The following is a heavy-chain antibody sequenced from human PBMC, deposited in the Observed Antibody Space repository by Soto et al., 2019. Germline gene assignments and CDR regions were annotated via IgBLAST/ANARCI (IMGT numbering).Heavy chain of an antibody. Sequence: EVQLLLSGGGLVSPGGSLRLSCAASRFTFSSYAMSWVRQAPGKGLEWLAGITFRGDNTYYADSVKGRFSLSRDNSRNRLDLQMNNLKVEDTALYYCAKLGTMGVFDNWGQGTLLTVTS. D-gene: IGHD1-1*01. CDR1: RFTFSSYA. CDR3: AKLGTMGVFDN. V-gene: IGHV3-23*01. J-gene: IGHJ4*02. CDR2: ITFRGDNT.